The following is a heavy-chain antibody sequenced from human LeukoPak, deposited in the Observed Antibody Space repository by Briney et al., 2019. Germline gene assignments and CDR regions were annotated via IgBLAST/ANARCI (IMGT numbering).Heavy chain of an antibody. CDR2: ISYDGSNK. J-gene: IGHJ6*02. D-gene: IGHD6-13*01. Sequence: GGSLRLSCAASGFTFSSYGMHWVRQAPGKGLEWVAVISYDGSNKYYADSVKGRFTISRDNSKNTLYLQMNSLRAEDTAVYYCAKDSSWYPYGMDVWGQGTTVTVSS. CDR3: AKDSSWYPYGMDV. CDR1: GFTFSSYG. V-gene: IGHV3-30*18.